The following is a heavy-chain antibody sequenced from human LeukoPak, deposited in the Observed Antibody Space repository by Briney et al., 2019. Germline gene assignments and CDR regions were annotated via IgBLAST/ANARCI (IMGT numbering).Heavy chain of an antibody. CDR3: AKGDIPNWFDP. D-gene: IGHD2-2*02. V-gene: IGHV4-4*02. CDR2: IFHSGST. J-gene: IGHJ5*02. Sequence: SETLSLTCAVSGGSISSQNWWSWVRQPPGKGLVWIGEIFHSGSTHYNPSLKSRVTISVDKSKNQFSLNLSSVTAADTAVYYCAKGDIPNWFDPWGQGTLVTVSS. CDR1: GGSISSQNW.